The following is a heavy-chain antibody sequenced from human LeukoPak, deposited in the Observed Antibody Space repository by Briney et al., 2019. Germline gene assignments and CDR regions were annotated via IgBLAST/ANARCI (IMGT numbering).Heavy chain of an antibody. J-gene: IGHJ4*02. V-gene: IGHV3-15*01. D-gene: IGHD6-19*01. CDR2: IKSKTDGGTT. Sequence: SGGSLRLSCAASGFTFSNAWMSWVRQAPGKGLEWVGRIKSKTDGGTTDYAAPVKGRFTISRDDSTSIAYLQMNSLTTEDTAVYYCSRGSGWLSVYWGQGTLVTVSS. CDR1: GFTFSNAW. CDR3: SRGSGWLSVY.